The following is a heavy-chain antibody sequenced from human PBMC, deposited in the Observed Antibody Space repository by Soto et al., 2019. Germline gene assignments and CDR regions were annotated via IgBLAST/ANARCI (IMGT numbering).Heavy chain of an antibody. Sequence: VASVKVSCKASGYTFTSYAMHWVRQAPGQRLEWMGWINAGNGNTKYSQKFQGRVTITRDTSASTAYMELSSLRSEDTAVYYCARSSGDTVGRWFDPWGQGTLVTVSS. V-gene: IGHV1-3*01. CDR2: INAGNGNT. CDR1: GYTFTSYA. J-gene: IGHJ5*02. CDR3: ARSSGDTVGRWFDP. D-gene: IGHD3-10*01.